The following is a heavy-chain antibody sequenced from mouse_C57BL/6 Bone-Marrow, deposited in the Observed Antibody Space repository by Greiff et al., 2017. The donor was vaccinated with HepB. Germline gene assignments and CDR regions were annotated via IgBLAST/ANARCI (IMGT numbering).Heavy chain of an antibody. CDR3: ARSRGYYAMDY. V-gene: IGHV1-64*01. CDR2: IHPNSGST. Sequence: QVQLQQPGAELVKPGASVKLSCKASGYTFTSYWMHWVKQRPGQGLEWIGMIHPNSGSTNYNEKFKSKATLTVDKSSSTTYMQLNSLTSADSAVYYCARSRGYYAMDYWGQGTSVTVSS. J-gene: IGHJ4*01. CDR1: GYTFTSYW.